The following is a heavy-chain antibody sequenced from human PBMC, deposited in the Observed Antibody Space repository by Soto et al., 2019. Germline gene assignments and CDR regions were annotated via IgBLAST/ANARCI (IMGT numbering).Heavy chain of an antibody. J-gene: IGHJ5*02. V-gene: IGHV1-18*04. D-gene: IGHD3-3*01. CDR2: ISAYNGNT. CDR3: ARFVAFWSGYSNNWFDP. CDR1: GYTFTSYV. Sequence: AAVKVSCKASGYTFTSYVISWVRQAPGQGLERMGWISAYNGNTNYAQKLQGRVTMTTDTSTSTAYMELRSMRSDDTAVYYCARFVAFWSGYSNNWFDPWGQGTLVTVSS.